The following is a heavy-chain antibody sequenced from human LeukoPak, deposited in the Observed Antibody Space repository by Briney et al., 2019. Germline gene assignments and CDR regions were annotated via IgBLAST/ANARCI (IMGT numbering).Heavy chain of an antibody. CDR3: AVTGPTRADY. J-gene: IGHJ4*02. D-gene: IGHD4-11*01. CDR2: IYTSGST. CDR1: GGSISSGSYY. V-gene: IGHV4-61*02. Sequence: SETLSLTCTVSGGSISSGSYYWSWIRQPAGKGLEWIGRIYTSGSTNYNPSLKSRVTISVDTSKNQFSLKLSSVTAADTAVYYCAVTGPTRADYWGQGTLVTVST.